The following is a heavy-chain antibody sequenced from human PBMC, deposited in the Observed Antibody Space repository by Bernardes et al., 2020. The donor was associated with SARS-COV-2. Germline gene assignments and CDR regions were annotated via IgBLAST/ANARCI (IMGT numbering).Heavy chain of an antibody. J-gene: IGHJ3*02. Sequence: SQTLSLTCAISGDSVSRNNGVWNWIRQSPSRGLEWLGRTYYRSKWYHDYAVSVKSRISINPDTSKNQFSLQLNSVTPEDTAVYYCARDMFNGRDSGFDIWGQGTMVIVSS. V-gene: IGHV6-1*01. CDR3: ARDMFNGRDSGFDI. D-gene: IGHD3-10*02. CDR2: TYYRSKWYH. CDR1: GDSVSRNNGV.